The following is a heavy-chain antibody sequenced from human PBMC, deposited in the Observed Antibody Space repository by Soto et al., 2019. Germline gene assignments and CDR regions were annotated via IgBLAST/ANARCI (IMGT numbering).Heavy chain of an antibody. V-gene: IGHV3-7*01. CDR1: GFAFSIYW. CDR2: IKEDGSKK. CDR3: VRENNGGPEF. J-gene: IGHJ4*02. D-gene: IGHD1-20*01. Sequence: GGSPRLSCAASGFAFSIYWMMWVRQAPGKGLEWVANIKEDGSKKYHVESVKGRFTISRDNAKNSLYLQLNSLRAEDTAIYYCVRENNGGPEFWGQGTMVTVSS.